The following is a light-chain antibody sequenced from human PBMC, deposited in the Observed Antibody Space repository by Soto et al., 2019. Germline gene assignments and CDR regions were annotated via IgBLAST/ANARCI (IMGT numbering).Light chain of an antibody. Sequence: DIQLTQSPSFLSASVGDRVTITCRATQGISTYLAWYQQNPGKAPKLLIYTASTLQSGVPSRFSGSGSRTEITLTISSLRPEDLATYYCQQLKSYPLTFGGGTNVEIK. CDR2: TAS. CDR3: QQLKSYPLT. CDR1: QGISTY. J-gene: IGKJ4*01. V-gene: IGKV1-9*01.